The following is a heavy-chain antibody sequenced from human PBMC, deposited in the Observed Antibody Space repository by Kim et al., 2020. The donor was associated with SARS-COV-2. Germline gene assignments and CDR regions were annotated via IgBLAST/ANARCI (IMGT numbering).Heavy chain of an antibody. J-gene: IGHJ4*02. V-gene: IGHV3-23*01. CDR1: GFTFSNFA. CDR3: AKVGSGWNFDY. Sequence: GGSLRLSCAASGFTFSNFAMTWVRQAPGKGLEWVSAISGSGDSTNYADSMKGRFTISRDNSKNTLFLQMNSLRVEDTAVYYCAKVGSGWNFDYWGQGTLV. CDR2: ISGSGDST. D-gene: IGHD6-19*01.